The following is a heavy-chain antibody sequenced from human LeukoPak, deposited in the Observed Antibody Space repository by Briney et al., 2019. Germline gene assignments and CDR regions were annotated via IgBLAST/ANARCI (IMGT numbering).Heavy chain of an antibody. Sequence: GASVKVSCKASGYTFTSYYMHWVRQAPGQGLEWMGIINPSGGSTSYAQKFQGRVTMTRDMSTSTVYMELSSLRSEDTAVYYCARDGGYCSGGSCYGSWFDPWGQGTLVTVSS. J-gene: IGHJ5*02. CDR1: GYTFTSYY. CDR3: ARDGGYCSGGSCYGSWFDP. D-gene: IGHD2-15*01. CDR2: INPSGGST. V-gene: IGHV1-46*01.